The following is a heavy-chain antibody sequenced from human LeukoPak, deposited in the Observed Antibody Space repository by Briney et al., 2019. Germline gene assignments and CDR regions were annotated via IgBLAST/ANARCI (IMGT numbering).Heavy chain of an antibody. Sequence: QPGESLRLSCVASGFTFSSHGMHWVRQAPGKGLEWVSSLYFDGSHQNYADSVKGRFTISRDNSKNTLYLQMNRLRPEDSAVHYCARGPSARDGHNLDFWGQGTQVTASS. CDR3: ARGPSARDGHNLDF. V-gene: IGHV3-30*12. CDR2: LYFDGSHQ. CDR1: GFTFSSHG. J-gene: IGHJ4*02. D-gene: IGHD5-24*01.